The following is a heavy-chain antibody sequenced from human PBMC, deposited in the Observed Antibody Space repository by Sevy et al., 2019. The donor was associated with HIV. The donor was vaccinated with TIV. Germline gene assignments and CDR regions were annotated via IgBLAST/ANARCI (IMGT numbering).Heavy chain of an antibody. Sequence: GGSLRLSCATSGFSFSDYYMSWIRQAPGKGLEWISYISSGGRIIYYADSVKGGFTISRDNTNNSLYLRMKGLRAEDTAVYYCARVRVAAADYYFDYWGQGTLVTVSS. CDR3: ARVRVAAADYYFDY. CDR1: GFSFSDYY. D-gene: IGHD6-25*01. J-gene: IGHJ4*02. CDR2: ISSGGRII. V-gene: IGHV3-11*01.